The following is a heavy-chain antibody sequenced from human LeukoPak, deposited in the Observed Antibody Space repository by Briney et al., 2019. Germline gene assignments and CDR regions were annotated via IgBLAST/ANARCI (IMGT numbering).Heavy chain of an antibody. CDR1: GFIFSSYG. J-gene: IGHJ4*02. CDR2: IWYDGSNK. Sequence: GGSLRLSCAASGFIFSSYGMHWVRQAPGKGLEWVAVIWYDGSNKYYADSVKGRFTISRDNSKNTLYLQMNSLRAEDTAVYYCARDDIAARPVYWGQGTLVTVSS. CDR3: ARDDIAARPVY. D-gene: IGHD6-6*01. V-gene: IGHV3-33*01.